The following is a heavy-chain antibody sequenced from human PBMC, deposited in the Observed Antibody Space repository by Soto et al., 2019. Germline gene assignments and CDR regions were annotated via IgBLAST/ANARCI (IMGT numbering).Heavy chain of an antibody. Sequence: ASVKVSCKASGYTFTSYGISWVRQAPGQGLEWMGWISAYNGNTNYAQKLQGRVTITADTSTSTAYMELRSLRSEDTAVYYCAREQQPDAFDIWGQGTMVTVSS. CDR1: GYTFTSYG. J-gene: IGHJ3*02. D-gene: IGHD6-13*01. CDR3: AREQQPDAFDI. CDR2: ISAYNGNT. V-gene: IGHV1-18*01.